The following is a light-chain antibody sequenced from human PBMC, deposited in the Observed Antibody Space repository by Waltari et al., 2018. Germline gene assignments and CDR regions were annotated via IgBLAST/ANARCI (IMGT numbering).Light chain of an antibody. J-gene: IGLJ1*01. V-gene: IGLV2-14*03. Sequence: SALPQPASVSGSPGQSITISCTGTRSDFSLLAYVSWYQQRPGKVPRLIIYDFVKRPSGVSNRFSGSMSGYTATLTISGLQAEDEADYYCCSYTSSDTYVFGSGTTVTVL. CDR2: DFV. CDR3: CSYTSSDTYV. CDR1: RSDFSLLAY.